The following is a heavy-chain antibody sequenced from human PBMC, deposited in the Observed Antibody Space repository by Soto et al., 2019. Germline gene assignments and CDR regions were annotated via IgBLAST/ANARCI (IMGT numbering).Heavy chain of an antibody. V-gene: IGHV4-31*03. D-gene: IGHD6-19*01. Sequence: QVQLQESGPGLVKPSQTLSLTCTVSGGSVSGGVYYWNWIRQHPEKGLEWIGYIYYSGSTYYNPSXXXRXXIAAVTSRNQFSLKLSSVTVADTAVYYCARSSVAGAGYFQPWGQGTQVIVSS. J-gene: IGHJ1*01. CDR2: IYYSGST. CDR1: GGSVSGGVYY. CDR3: ARSSVAGAGYFQP.